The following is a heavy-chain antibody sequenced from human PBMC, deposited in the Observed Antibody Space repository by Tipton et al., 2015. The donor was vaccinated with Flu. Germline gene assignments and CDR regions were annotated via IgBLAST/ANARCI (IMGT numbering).Heavy chain of an antibody. Sequence: TLSLTCTISGHSISSDYYWGWIRQSPGKGLEWIGRIHTSGTTYYKPSLKSRVTISLDTSKNHFSLRLTSVTAADAALYFCARAESSLWAGHHYGLDVWGQGTTVTVSS. CDR2: IHTSGTT. CDR1: GHSISSDYY. CDR3: ARAESSLWAGHHYGLDV. V-gene: IGHV4-38-2*02. J-gene: IGHJ6*02. D-gene: IGHD6-19*01.